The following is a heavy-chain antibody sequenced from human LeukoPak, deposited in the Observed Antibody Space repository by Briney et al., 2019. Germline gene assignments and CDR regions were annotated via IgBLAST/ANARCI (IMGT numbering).Heavy chain of an antibody. CDR1: GGSISSYY. J-gene: IGHJ5*02. CDR2: FFTSGWT. V-gene: IGHV4-4*09. CDR3: ATSHDVKTAPYDL. Sequence: PSETLSLTCTVSGGSISSYYWSWVRQSPGKGLEWIGYFFTSGWTDYNPSLKSRVTMSVDTSKNQLSMELRFLTAADTAVYYCATSHDVKTAPYDLWGQGTLVTVSS. D-gene: IGHD2-21*01.